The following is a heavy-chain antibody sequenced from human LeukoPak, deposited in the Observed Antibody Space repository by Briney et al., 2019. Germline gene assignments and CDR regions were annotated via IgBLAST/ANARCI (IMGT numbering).Heavy chain of an antibody. CDR1: GYTFTGYY. CDR3: ARDAGYCSSTSCYSAAISYYFDY. J-gene: IGHJ4*02. CDR2: INPNSGGT. D-gene: IGHD2-2*01. V-gene: IGHV1-2*02. Sequence: ASVKVSCKASGYTFTGYYMHWVRQAPGQGLEWMGWINPNSGGTNYAQKFQGRVTMTRDTSISTACMELSRLRSDDTAVYYCARDAGYCSSTSCYSAAISYYFDYWGQGTLVTVSS.